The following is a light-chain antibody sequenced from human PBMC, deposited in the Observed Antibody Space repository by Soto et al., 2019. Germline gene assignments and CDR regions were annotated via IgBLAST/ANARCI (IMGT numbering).Light chain of an antibody. V-gene: IGKV3-15*01. J-gene: IGKJ4*01. Sequence: EIVMTQSPATLSVSPGDRATLSCRASQSVNSNLAWYQQKPGQTPKLLIYVASTRATGIPARFSGSGSGTEFTLTISSLQSEDFAVYYCQQYSVWPLTFGGGTKVEFK. CDR1: QSVNSN. CDR3: QQYSVWPLT. CDR2: VAS.